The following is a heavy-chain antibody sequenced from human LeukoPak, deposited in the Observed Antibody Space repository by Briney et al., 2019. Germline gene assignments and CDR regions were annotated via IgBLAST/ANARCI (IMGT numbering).Heavy chain of an antibody. J-gene: IGHJ4*02. CDR2: ITSSGGNT. CDR3: AERGLSTASYHFEY. Sequence: QPGGSLRLSCEASGFTFSSYGMSWVRQAPGKGLEWVSSITSSGGNTYYADSVRGRFTISRDNSKNTLYLQVNSLRAEDTAVYYCAERGLSTASYHFEYWGRGTLVTVSS. D-gene: IGHD3-16*02. CDR1: GFTFSSYG. V-gene: IGHV3-23*01.